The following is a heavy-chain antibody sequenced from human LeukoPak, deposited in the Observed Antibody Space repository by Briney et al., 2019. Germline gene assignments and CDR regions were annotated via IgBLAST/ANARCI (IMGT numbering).Heavy chain of an antibody. J-gene: IGHJ6*03. D-gene: IGHD2-15*01. CDR1: GFTFTNYW. CDR3: ARDGLVVVAATHHYYMDV. V-gene: IGHV3-7*01. Sequence: GGSLRLSCAASGFTFTNYWMSWVRQAPGKGLELVANIKQDRSEKYYVDSVKGRFTISRDNAKNSLYLQMNSLRAEDTAVYYCARDGLVVVAATHHYYMDVWGKGTTVTISS. CDR2: IKQDRSEK.